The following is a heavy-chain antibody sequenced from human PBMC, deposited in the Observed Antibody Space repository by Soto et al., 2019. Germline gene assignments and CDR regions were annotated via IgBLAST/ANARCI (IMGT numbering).Heavy chain of an antibody. CDR3: ARDPSGEVVLGTTGLDY. D-gene: IGHD1-7*01. CDR1: GASVSSGSYC. V-gene: IGHV4-61*01. Sequence: PSETLSLTCTVSGASVSSGSYCWSWIRQPPGKGLEWIGYISYSGSTNYNPSLKSRVTLSVDTSKNQFSLKLSSVTAADTAVYYCARDPSGEVVLGTTGLDYWGQGTLVTVS. CDR2: ISYSGST. J-gene: IGHJ4*02.